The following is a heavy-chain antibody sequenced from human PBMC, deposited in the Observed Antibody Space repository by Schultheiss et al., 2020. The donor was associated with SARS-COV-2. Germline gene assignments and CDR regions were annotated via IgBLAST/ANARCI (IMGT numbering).Heavy chain of an antibody. CDR2: IIPNSGGT. J-gene: IGHJ4*02. CDR1: GGTFSSYA. CDR3: ARTSVAGPFDY. Sequence: ASVKVSCKASGGTFSSYAISWVRQAPGQGLEWMGGIIPNSGGTNYAQKFQGWVTMTRDTSISTAYMELSRLRSDDTAVYYCARTSVAGPFDYWGQGTLVTVSS. V-gene: IGHV1-2*04. D-gene: IGHD6-19*01.